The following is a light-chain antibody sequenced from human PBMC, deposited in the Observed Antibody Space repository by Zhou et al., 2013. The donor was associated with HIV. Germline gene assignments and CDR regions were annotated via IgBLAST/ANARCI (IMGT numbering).Light chain of an antibody. Sequence: DIQMTQSPSSLSASVGDRVTITCRASRAISNSLVWYQQKPGKAPKLLFYAASRLESGVPSRFSGSGSGTDYTLTISSLQPEDFATYYCQQSYSIPLTFGGGTKVEIK. V-gene: IGKV1-NL1*01. CDR3: QQSYSIPLT. CDR1: RAISNS. CDR2: AAS. J-gene: IGKJ4*01.